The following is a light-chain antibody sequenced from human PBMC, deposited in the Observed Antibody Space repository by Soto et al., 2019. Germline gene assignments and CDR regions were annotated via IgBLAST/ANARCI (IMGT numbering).Light chain of an antibody. CDR1: SGHSNYA. Sequence: QPVLTQSPSASASLGASVKLTCTLSSGHSNYAIAWHQQQPEKGPRYLMKLNRGGSHSKGDGIPNRFSGSSSGAERYLTISSLQSEDEADYYCQTWGTGIVLFGGGTKLTVL. V-gene: IGLV4-69*01. CDR3: QTWGTGIVL. CDR2: LNRGGSH. J-gene: IGLJ2*01.